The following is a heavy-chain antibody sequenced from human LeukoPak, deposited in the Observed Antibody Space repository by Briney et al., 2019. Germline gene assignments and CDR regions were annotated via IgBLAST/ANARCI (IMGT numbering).Heavy chain of an antibody. CDR3: ASLYYDFWSGYRRGNWFDP. J-gene: IGHJ5*02. Sequence: ASVKVSCKASGYTFTGYYMHWVRQAPGQGLEWMGWINPNSGGTNYAQKFQGRVTMTRDTSISTAYMELSRLRSDDTAVYYCASLYYDFWSGYRRGNWFDPWGQGTLVTVSS. D-gene: IGHD3-3*01. V-gene: IGHV1-2*02. CDR2: INPNSGGT. CDR1: GYTFTGYY.